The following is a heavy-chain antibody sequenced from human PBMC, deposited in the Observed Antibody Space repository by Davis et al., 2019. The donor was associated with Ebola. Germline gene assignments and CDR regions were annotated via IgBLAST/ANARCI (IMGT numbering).Heavy chain of an antibody. CDR2: ISYDGSLK. J-gene: IGHJ1*01. V-gene: IGHV3-30*18. CDR1: GFTFSDYG. CDR3: VKETDVRSSGSYDH. Sequence: GESLKISCEASGFTFSDYGIHWVRQVPGKGLEWVAVISYDGSLKYYVDSVNGRFISSRDNSRNTVYLHINSLRPEDTALYFCVKETDVRSSGSYDHWGQGILVTVSS. D-gene: IGHD3-10*01.